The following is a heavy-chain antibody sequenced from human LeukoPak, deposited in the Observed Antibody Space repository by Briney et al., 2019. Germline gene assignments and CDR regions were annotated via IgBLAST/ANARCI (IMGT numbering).Heavy chain of an antibody. CDR3: VRSYYYGSGSLGP. J-gene: IGHJ5*02. D-gene: IGHD3-10*01. CDR1: GFTFSNYW. V-gene: IGHV3-74*01. Sequence: GGSLRLSCAASGFTFSNYWMHWVRQAPGKGLVCVSRINSDGSSTSYADSVKGRFTISRDNAKNTLYLQMNSLRAEDTAVYYCVRSYYYGSGSLGPWGQGTLVTVSS. CDR2: INSDGSST.